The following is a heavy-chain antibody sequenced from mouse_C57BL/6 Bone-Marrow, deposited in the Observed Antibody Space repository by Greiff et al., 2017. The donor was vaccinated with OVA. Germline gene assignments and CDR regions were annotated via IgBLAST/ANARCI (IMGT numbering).Heavy chain of an antibody. CDR1: GYSITSDY. CDR2: ISYSGST. Sequence: EVKLMESGPGLAKPSQTLSLTCSVTGYSITSDYWNWIRKFPGNKLEYMGYISYSGSTYYNPSLKSRISITRDTSKTQHYLQLNPGTTEDTATYDYARTQSVYFDYWGQGTTLTVSS. J-gene: IGHJ2*01. CDR3: ARTQSVYFDY. V-gene: IGHV3-8*01. D-gene: IGHD1-3*01.